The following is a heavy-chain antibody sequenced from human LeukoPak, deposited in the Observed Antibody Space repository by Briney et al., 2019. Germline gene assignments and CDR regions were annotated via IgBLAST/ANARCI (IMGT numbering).Heavy chain of an antibody. CDR1: GFSFNTYE. CDR2: VASSGTTK. J-gene: IGHJ4*02. D-gene: IGHD6-19*01. V-gene: IGHV3-48*03. CDR3: ARGGWHYVFNY. Sequence: GGSLRLSCATSGFSFNTYEMNWVRQAPGKGLEWISYVASSGTTKYYADSVQGRFTISRDNAKNSLYLQMNSLRVEDTAVYYCARGGWHYVFNYWGQGTLVTVSS.